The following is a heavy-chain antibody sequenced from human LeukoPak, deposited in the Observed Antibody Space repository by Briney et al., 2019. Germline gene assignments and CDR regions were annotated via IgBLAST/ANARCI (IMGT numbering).Heavy chain of an antibody. V-gene: IGHV1-46*01. D-gene: IGHD3-10*01. CDR2: INPSGGST. Sequence: GASVKVSCKASGYTFTSYYMHWVRQAPGQGLEWMGIINPSGGSTSYAQKFQGRVTMTRDMSTSTVYMELSSLRSEDTAVYYCARVYYGRTYDYWYFDLWGRGTLVTVSS. CDR1: GYTFTSYY. CDR3: ARVYYGRTYDYWYFDL. J-gene: IGHJ2*01.